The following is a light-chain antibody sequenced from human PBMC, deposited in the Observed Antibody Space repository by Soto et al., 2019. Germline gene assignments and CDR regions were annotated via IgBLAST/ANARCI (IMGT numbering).Light chain of an antibody. CDR3: QQYENSPIT. V-gene: IGKV3-20*01. CDR1: QSVSSY. CDR2: DAS. Sequence: EIVLTQSPGTLSLSPGERATLSCRASQSVSSYLAWYQQKPGQAPRLLIYDASNRATGIPARFSGSGSGTDFTLTINRLEPEDFAVYYCQQYENSPITFGQGTRLEIK. J-gene: IGKJ5*01.